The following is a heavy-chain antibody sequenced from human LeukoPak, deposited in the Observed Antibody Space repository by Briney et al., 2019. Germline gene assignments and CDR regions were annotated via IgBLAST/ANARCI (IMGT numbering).Heavy chain of an antibody. CDR1: GYSFTSYW. Sequence: GESLKIFCKGSGYSFTSYWISWVRQMPGKGLEWMGRIDPSDSYTNYSPSFQGHVTISADKSISTAYLQWSSLKASDTAMYYCASNYGDYEGDFDYWGQGTLVTVSS. V-gene: IGHV5-10-1*01. D-gene: IGHD4-17*01. J-gene: IGHJ4*02. CDR3: ASNYGDYEGDFDY. CDR2: IDPSDSYT.